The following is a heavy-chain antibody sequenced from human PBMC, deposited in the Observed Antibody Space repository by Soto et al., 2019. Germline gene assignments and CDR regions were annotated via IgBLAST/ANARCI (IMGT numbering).Heavy chain of an antibody. D-gene: IGHD3-22*01. CDR3: ARDSFYYDSSGYWTSRPSCMDV. J-gene: IGHJ6*02. Sequence: GGSLRLSXAASGFTFSSYGMHWVRQAPGRGLEWVAVIWYDGSNKYYADSVKGRFTISRANSKNTLYLQMNSLRAEDTAVYYCARDSFYYDSSGYWTSRPSCMDVWGQGTTVTVSS. CDR2: IWYDGSNK. CDR1: GFTFSSYG. V-gene: IGHV3-33*01.